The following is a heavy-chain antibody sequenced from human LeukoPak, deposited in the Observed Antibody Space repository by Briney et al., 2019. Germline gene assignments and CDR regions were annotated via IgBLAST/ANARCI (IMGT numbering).Heavy chain of an antibody. CDR3: AKDPKTSLYSSGWYSNWFDP. D-gene: IGHD6-19*01. CDR2: ISYDGSNK. CDR1: GFTFSSYG. J-gene: IGHJ5*02. Sequence: GRFLRLSCAASGFTFSSYGMHWVRQAPGKGLEWVAVISYDGSNKYYADSVKGRFTISRDNSKNTLYLQMNSLRAEDTAVYYCAKDPKTSLYSSGWYSNWFDPWGQGTLVTVSS. V-gene: IGHV3-30*18.